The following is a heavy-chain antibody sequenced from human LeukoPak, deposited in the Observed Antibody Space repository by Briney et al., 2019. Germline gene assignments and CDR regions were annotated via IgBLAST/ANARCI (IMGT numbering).Heavy chain of an antibody. J-gene: IGHJ4*02. V-gene: IGHV3-53*01. CDR2: IYSGGNT. CDR1: GFSVSNTY. CDR3: ARGTVTAPDY. Sequence: GGSLRLSCAASGFSVSNTYMSWVRQAPGKGLEWVSIIYSGGNTYYADSVKGRFTIYRDNSKNTLYLQMNRLRPEDTAVYYCARGTVTAPDYWGQGTLVTVSS. D-gene: IGHD2-21*02.